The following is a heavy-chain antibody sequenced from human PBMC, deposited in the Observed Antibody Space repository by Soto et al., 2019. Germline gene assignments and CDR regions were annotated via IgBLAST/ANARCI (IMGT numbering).Heavy chain of an antibody. CDR2: IKSKTDGGTT. D-gene: IGHD3-3*01. J-gene: IGHJ5*02. V-gene: IGHV3-15*07. CDR1: GFTFSNAW. CDR3: TTETRGITICGVVIS. Sequence: VQLVESGGGLVKPGGSLRLSCAASGFTFSNAWMNWVRQAPGKGLEWVGRIKSKTDGGTTDYAAPVKGRFTISRDDSKNTLYLQMNSLKTEDTAVYYCTTETRGITICGVVISWGQGTLVTVSS.